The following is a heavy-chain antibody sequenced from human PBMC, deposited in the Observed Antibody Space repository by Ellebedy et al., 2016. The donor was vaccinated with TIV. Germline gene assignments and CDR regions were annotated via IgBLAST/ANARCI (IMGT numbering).Heavy chain of an antibody. CDR3: ARRKGDREIDP. CDR2: IYYSGST. J-gene: IGHJ5*02. D-gene: IGHD2-15*01. V-gene: IGHV4-59*01. CDR1: GCSISTYY. Sequence: MPSETLSLTCTVSGCSISTYYCSWTRPPPGKGLEWIAYIYYSGSTNYNPSLKSRVTISVYTSKNQLSLKLSSVTAADTAVYYCARRKGDREIDPWGQGTLVTVSS.